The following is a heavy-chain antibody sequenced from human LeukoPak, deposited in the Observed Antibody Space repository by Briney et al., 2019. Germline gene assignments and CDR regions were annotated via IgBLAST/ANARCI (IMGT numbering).Heavy chain of an antibody. J-gene: IGHJ4*02. CDR2: VYYNGHT. CDR3: ASTPYYGSRGSGSISL. Sequence: PSETLSLTFTLSGVSISSSTYIWGWIRQPPGKGLEWIASVYYNGHTHFNPSLKSRVTISIDTSKNQFSLNVRSVTAADTAVFYCASTPYYGSRGSGSISLRGQGTLVTVSS. D-gene: IGHD3-10*01. CDR1: GVSISSSTYI. V-gene: IGHV4-39*01.